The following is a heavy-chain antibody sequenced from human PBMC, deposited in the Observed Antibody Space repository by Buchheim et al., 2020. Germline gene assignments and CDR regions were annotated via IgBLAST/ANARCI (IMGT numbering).Heavy chain of an antibody. CDR2: ISSSSSII. D-gene: IGHD3-3*01. CDR1: GFTFSSYS. V-gene: IGHV3-48*01. J-gene: IGHJ4*02. CDR3: AYGILEWLFDY. Sequence: EVQLVESGGGLVQPGGSLRLSCAASGFTFSSYSMNWVRQAPGKGLEWVSYISSSSSIIYYADSVKGRFTISRDNAKNSLYLQMNSLRAEDTAVYYCAYGILEWLFDYWGQGTL.